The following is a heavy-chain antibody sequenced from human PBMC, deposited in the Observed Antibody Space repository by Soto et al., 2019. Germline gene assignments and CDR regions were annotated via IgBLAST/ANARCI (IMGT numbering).Heavy chain of an antibody. CDR1: GYTFTSYG. Sequence: ASVKVSCKASGYTFTSYGISWVRQAPGQGLEWMGWISAYNGNTNYAQKLQGRVTMTTDTSTSTAYMELRSLRSDDTAVYYCARWEITGTLRDNWFDPWGQGTLVTVSS. CDR3: ARWEITGTLRDNWFDP. V-gene: IGHV1-18*01. D-gene: IGHD1-20*01. J-gene: IGHJ5*02. CDR2: ISAYNGNT.